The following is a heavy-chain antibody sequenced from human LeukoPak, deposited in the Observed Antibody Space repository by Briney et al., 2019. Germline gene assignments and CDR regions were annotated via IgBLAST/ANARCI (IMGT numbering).Heavy chain of an antibody. D-gene: IGHD3-10*01. J-gene: IGHJ6*02. CDR1: GGSISSYY. CDR2: IYYSGST. V-gene: IGHV4-59*08. CDR3: ARLSLYSGSSYYYYGMDV. Sequence: SETLSLTCTVSGGSISSYYWSWIRQPPGKGLEWIGYIYYSGSTNYNPSLKSRVTISVDTSKNQFSLKLSSVTAADTAVYYCARLSLYSGSSYYYYGMDVWGQGTTVTVSS.